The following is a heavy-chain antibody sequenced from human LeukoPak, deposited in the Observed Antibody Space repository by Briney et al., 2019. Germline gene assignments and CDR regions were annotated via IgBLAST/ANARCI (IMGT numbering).Heavy chain of an antibody. J-gene: IGHJ6*03. Sequence: SETLSLTCTVSGGSISSHYWSWIRQPPGKGLEWIGYIYYSGSTNYSPSLKSRVTISVDTSKNQFSLKLSSVTAADTAVYYCARVVTYYYYMDVWGKGTTVTVSS. CDR3: ARVVTYYYYMDV. D-gene: IGHD1-26*01. CDR2: IYYSGST. CDR1: GGSISSHY. V-gene: IGHV4-59*11.